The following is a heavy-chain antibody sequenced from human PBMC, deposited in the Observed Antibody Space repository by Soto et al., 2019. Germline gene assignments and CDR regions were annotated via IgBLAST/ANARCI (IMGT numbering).Heavy chain of an antibody. CDR2: ISPRTGSA. Sequence: ASVKVSCKASGYTFTDYYIHWVRQAPGQGLEWMGWISPRTGSANFAQRFQGRVSMTRDTSITTAYMELRRLKSDDTAVYYCARGHYYGPAYGMDVWGQGTPVTVSS. V-gene: IGHV1-2*02. J-gene: IGHJ6*02. CDR1: GYTFTDYY. D-gene: IGHD3-10*01. CDR3: ARGHYYGPAYGMDV.